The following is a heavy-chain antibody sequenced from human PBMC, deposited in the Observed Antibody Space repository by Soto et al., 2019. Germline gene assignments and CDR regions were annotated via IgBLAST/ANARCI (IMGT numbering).Heavy chain of an antibody. CDR1: GGSFSAYS. CDR2: INHFGST. CDR3: ARTSQWLRLGGFDY. Sequence: PXGTLALTCAVYGGSFSAYSWSWIRQTPGKGLEWIGEINHFGSTNYNPSLKSRVTISVDTSKKRFSLKLNSVTAADTAVYYCARTSQWLRLGGFDYWGQGTLVTVS. J-gene: IGHJ4*02. V-gene: IGHV4-34*01. D-gene: IGHD5-12*01.